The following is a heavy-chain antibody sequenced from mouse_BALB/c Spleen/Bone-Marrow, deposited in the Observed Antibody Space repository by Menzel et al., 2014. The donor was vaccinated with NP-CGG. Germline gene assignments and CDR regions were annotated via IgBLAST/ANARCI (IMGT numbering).Heavy chain of an antibody. V-gene: IGHV2-9*02. Sequence: VKLVESGPGLVAPSQSLSITCTVSGFSLTNYGVHWVRQPPGKGLEWLGVIWAGGSTNYNSALMSRLSISKDNSKSQFFLKMNSLQTDDTAMYYCARPYYGLYAMDYWGQGTSVTVSS. CDR3: ARPYYGLYAMDY. CDR2: IWAGGST. CDR1: GFSLTNYG. D-gene: IGHD1-2*01. J-gene: IGHJ4*01.